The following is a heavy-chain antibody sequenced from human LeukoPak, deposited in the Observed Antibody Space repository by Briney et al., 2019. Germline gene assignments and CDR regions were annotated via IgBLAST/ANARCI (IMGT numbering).Heavy chain of an antibody. J-gene: IGHJ4*02. Sequence: GGSLRLSCAASGFTFSSYGMSWIRQAPGKGLEWVSAISGSGGSTYYADSVKGRFTISRDNSKNTLYLQMNSLRAEDTAVYYCARDSPVTAHTFDYWGQGTLVTVSS. CDR3: ARDSPVTAHTFDY. CDR2: ISGSGGST. V-gene: IGHV3-23*01. D-gene: IGHD2-21*02. CDR1: GFTFSSYG.